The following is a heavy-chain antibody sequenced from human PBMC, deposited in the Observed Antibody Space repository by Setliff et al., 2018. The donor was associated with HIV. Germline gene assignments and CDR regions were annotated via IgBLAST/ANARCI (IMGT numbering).Heavy chain of an antibody. V-gene: IGHV1-18*01. CDR2: ISASKGNT. Sequence: GASVKVSCKASGYNFTGNGISWVRQAPGQGLEWMGRISASKGNTKYTQDFQGRVTMTTDTSTSTVYMELRSLRSDDTAVYYCARDQGFWSGFTYNYYMDVWGKGTTVTVSS. J-gene: IGHJ6*03. CDR3: ARDQGFWSGFTYNYYMDV. D-gene: IGHD3-3*01. CDR1: GYNFTGNG.